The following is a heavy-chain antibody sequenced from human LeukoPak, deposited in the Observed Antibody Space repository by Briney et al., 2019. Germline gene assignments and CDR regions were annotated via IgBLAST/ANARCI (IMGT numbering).Heavy chain of an antibody. CDR2: ISGSGGST. Sequence: GGSLRLSCAASGFTFSSYAMSWVRQAPGKGLEWVSAISGSGGSTYYADSVKGRFTISRDNSKNTLYLQMNSLRAEDTAVYYCARAISSSWYPSFDYWGQGTLVTVSS. J-gene: IGHJ4*02. CDR1: GFTFSSYA. CDR3: ARAISSSWYPSFDY. V-gene: IGHV3-23*01. D-gene: IGHD6-13*01.